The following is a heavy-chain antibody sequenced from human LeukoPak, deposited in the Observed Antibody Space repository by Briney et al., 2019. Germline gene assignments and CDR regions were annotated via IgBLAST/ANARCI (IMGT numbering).Heavy chain of an antibody. CDR2: VDPEDGET. CDR1: GYTFTDYY. CDR3: ATVDYGGQRGWDY. J-gene: IGHJ4*02. D-gene: IGHD4-23*01. Sequence: ASAKISCKVSGYTFTDYYMHWVQQAPGKGLEWMGLVDPEDGETIYAEKFQGRVTITADTSTDTAYMELSSLRSEDTAVYYCATVDYGGQRGWDYWGQGTLVTDSS. V-gene: IGHV1-69-2*01.